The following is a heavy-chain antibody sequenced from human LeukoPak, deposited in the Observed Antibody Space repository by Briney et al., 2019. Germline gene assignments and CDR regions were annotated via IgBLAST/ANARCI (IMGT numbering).Heavy chain of an antibody. CDR3: ARDYCSGGSCYSGFEP. Sequence: PGGSLRLSCAASGFTFSSYSMNWVRQAPGKGLEWVSSISSSSSDIYYAYSVKGRFTISRDNANNSLYLQMNNLRAEDTAVYYCARDYCSGGSCYSGFEPWGEGALVSASS. CDR2: ISSSSSDI. V-gene: IGHV3-21*01. CDR1: GFTFSSYS. J-gene: IGHJ5*02. D-gene: IGHD2-15*01.